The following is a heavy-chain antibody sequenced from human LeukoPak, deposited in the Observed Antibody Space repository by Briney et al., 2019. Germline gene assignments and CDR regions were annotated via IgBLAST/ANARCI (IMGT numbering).Heavy chain of an antibody. CDR2: ISSNGGST. CDR3: ARDFGSYRAYFDY. V-gene: IGHV3-64*01. CDR1: GFTFSSYA. D-gene: IGHD1-26*01. J-gene: IGHJ4*02. Sequence: PGGSLRLSCAASGFTFSSYAMHWVRQAPGKGLEYVSAISSNGGSTYYANSVKGRFTISRDNSKNTLYLQMGSLRAEDMAVYYCARDFGSYRAYFDYWGQGTLVTVSS.